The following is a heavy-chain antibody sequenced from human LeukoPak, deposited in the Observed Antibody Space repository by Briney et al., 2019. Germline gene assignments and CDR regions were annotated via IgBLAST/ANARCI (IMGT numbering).Heavy chain of an antibody. D-gene: IGHD5-24*01. Sequence: AGGSLRLSCAASGFTFDDYAMHWVRQAPGKGLEWVSGISWNSGSIGYADSVKVRFTISRDNAKNSLYLQMNSLRAEDTALYYCARDTEMAALYYFDYWGQGTLVTVSS. J-gene: IGHJ4*02. CDR1: GFTFDDYA. V-gene: IGHV3-9*01. CDR2: ISWNSGSI. CDR3: ARDTEMAALYYFDY.